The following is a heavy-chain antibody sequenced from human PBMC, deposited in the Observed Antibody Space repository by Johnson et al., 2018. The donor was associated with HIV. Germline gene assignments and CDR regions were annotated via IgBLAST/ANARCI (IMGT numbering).Heavy chain of an antibody. V-gene: IGHV3-66*01. Sequence: MLLVESGGGLVQPGGSLRVSCAASGFTVSSNYMSWVRQAPGKGLEWVSVIYSGGPTYYADSVKARSTISRDNSKNTLYLQMNSLRAEDTAVYYCARDRGGIAEQSGAFDIWGQGTMVTVSS. J-gene: IGHJ3*02. CDR2: IYSGGPT. CDR1: GFTVSSNY. CDR3: ARDRGGIAEQSGAFDI. D-gene: IGHD6-13*01.